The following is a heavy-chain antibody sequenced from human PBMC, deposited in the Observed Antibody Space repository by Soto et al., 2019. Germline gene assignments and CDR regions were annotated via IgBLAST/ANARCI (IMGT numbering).Heavy chain of an antibody. V-gene: IGHV3-23*01. CDR3: AKDRVTMIVVVPVGAFDI. J-gene: IGHJ6*04. CDR2: ISGSGGST. D-gene: IGHD3-22*01. Sequence: GGSLRLSCAASGFTFSSYAMSWVRQAPGKGLEWVSAISGSGGSTYYADSVKGRFTISRDNSKNTLYLQMNSLRAEDTAVYYCAKDRVTMIVVVPVGAFDIWGKGTTVTVSS. CDR1: GFTFSSYA.